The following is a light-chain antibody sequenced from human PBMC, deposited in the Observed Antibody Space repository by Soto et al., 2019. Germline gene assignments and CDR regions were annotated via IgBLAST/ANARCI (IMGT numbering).Light chain of an antibody. V-gene: IGKV3D-20*02. J-gene: IGKJ1*01. CDR3: QQRSNWPRT. CDR1: QSVRSTS. CDR2: GAS. Sequence: DIVLTQSPGTLSLSPGERATLSCRASQSVRSTSLAWYQQKPGQAPRLLIYGASSRATGIPARFSGSGSGTDFTLTISSLEPEDFAVYYCQQRSNWPRTFGQGTKVDI.